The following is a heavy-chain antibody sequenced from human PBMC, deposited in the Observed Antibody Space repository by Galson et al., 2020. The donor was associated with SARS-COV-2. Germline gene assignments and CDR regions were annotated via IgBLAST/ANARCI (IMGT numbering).Heavy chain of an antibody. CDR2: HDFNDGFT. V-gene: IGHV3-23*01. D-gene: IGHD2-15*01. CDR1: GFTLNIYA. J-gene: IGHJ6*02. CDR3: VNYRRHSSCFFSMDV. Sequence: ETGGPLRLPCEASGFTLNIYASNWVRQAPGKGLEWLSTHDFNDGFTYSADAEKGRFTSSRDSSKNTPYLQIASLRAEETSLYFCVNYRRHSSCFFSMDVWGQGTTVTVSS.